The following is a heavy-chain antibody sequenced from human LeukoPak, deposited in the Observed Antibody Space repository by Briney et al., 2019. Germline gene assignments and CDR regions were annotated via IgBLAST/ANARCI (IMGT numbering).Heavy chain of an antibody. V-gene: IGHV4-34*01. J-gene: IGHJ4*02. CDR3: ARLPAATPPGYFDY. CDR1: GGSLSGSY. CDR2: INQSGNS. Sequence: SETLSLTCDVNGGSLSGSYWSWIRQSPEKGLEWIGEINQSGNSNYNPSLKSRVTILVDTSKNQFSLKLSSVTAADTAVYYCARLPAATPPGYFDYWGQGTLVTVSS. D-gene: IGHD2-2*01.